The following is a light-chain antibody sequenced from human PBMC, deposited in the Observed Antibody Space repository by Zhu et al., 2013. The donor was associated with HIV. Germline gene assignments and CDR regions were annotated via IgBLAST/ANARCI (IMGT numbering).Light chain of an antibody. Sequence: EIVMTQSPATLSVSPGERATLSCRASQSVSSNLAWYQQKPGQAPRLLISGASSRATGIPDRFSGSGSGTDFTLTISSLEPEDSAVYYCQQYDRSPWTFGQGTKVEIK. CDR1: QSVSSN. CDR2: GAS. CDR3: QQYDRSPWT. J-gene: IGKJ1*01. V-gene: IGKV3-20*01.